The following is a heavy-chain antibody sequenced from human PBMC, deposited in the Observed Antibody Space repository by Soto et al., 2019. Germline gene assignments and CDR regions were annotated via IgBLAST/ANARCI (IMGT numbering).Heavy chain of an antibody. CDR2: IYYSGST. D-gene: IGHD3-9*01. V-gene: IGHV4-31*03. CDR3: ARALALRYFDWLPSGFDY. Sequence: SETLSLTCTVSGGSISSGGYYWSWIRQHPGKGLEWIGYIYYSGSTYYNPSLKSRVTISVDTSKNQFSLKLSSVTAADTAVYYCARALALRYFDWLPSGFDYWGQGTLVTVSS. J-gene: IGHJ4*02. CDR1: GGSISSGGYY.